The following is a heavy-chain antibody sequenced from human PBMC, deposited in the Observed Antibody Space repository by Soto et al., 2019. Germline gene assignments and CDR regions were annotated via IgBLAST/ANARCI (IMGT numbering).Heavy chain of an antibody. CDR2: IYYSGST. D-gene: IGHD3-22*01. CDR3: AKNPGYYYDSTGYHFDD. V-gene: IGHV4-39*07. CDR1: GGSISSSSYY. Sequence: PSETLSLTCTVSGGSISSSSYYWGWIRQPPGKGLEWIGSIYYSGSTYYNPSLKSRVTISVDTSKNTLYLQMNSLRAEDTAVYYCAKNPGYYYDSTGYHFDDWGQGTLVTVSS. J-gene: IGHJ4*02.